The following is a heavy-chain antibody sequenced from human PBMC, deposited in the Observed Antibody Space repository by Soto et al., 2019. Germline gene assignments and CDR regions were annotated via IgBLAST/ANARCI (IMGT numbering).Heavy chain of an antibody. CDR2: INPNSGNI. Sequence: ASVKVSGKASGNTFTSYDINWVRQATGHGLEWMGWINPNSGNIGYAQKFQGRVTMTRDTAIRTAYMEVSRLRSDDTAVYYCARGRASGSYYLLDYWGQGTLVTVSS. V-gene: IGHV1-8*01. J-gene: IGHJ4*02. CDR3: ARGRASGSYYLLDY. CDR1: GNTFTSYD. D-gene: IGHD3-10*01.